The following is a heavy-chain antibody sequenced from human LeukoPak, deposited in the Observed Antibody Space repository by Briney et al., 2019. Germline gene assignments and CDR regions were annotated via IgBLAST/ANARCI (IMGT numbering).Heavy chain of an antibody. Sequence: PGGSLRLSCAASGFTFSSYWMHWVRQAPGKGLVWVSRIDNDGGSTTYADSVKGRFTISRDNAKNTLYLQMNSVRAEDTAVYYCAKDDYYDTSGYRDWGQGTLVTVSS. D-gene: IGHD3-22*01. CDR1: GFTFSSYW. J-gene: IGHJ4*02. CDR3: AKDDYYDTSGYRD. V-gene: IGHV3-74*01. CDR2: IDNDGGST.